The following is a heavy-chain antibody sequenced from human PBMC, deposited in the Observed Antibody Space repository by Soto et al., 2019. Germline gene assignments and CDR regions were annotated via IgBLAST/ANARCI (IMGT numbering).Heavy chain of an antibody. D-gene: IGHD3-3*02. J-gene: IGHJ6*02. CDR2: IIPIFGTA. CDR3: ATKGLANDSYSGMDV. CDR1: GGTFSSYA. V-gene: IGHV1-69*12. Sequence: QVQLVQSGAEVKKPGSSVKVSCKASGGTFSSYAISWVRQAPGQGLEWMGGIIPIFGTANYAQKLQGRVTITAAESTSTAYMELSSLRPEDTAVYYCATKGLANDSYSGMDVWGQGTTVTVSS.